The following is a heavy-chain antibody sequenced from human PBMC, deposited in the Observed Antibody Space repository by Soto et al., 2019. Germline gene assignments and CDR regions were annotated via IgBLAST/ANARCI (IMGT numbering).Heavy chain of an antibody. CDR1: GFMFSRYA. J-gene: IGHJ4*02. CDR3: VRSRSGAVPDSFAY. Sequence: QVQLVESGGGVLPPGRSLRLSCAASGFMFSRYAMHWVRQAPGKGLEWVAVISKDGSVIYYADSVKGRFTISRDKSKNMVYLQLNSLRDEDTAVFYCVRSRSGAVPDSFAYWGQGTLVTVAS. V-gene: IGHV3-30*04. CDR2: ISKDGSVI. D-gene: IGHD3-10*01.